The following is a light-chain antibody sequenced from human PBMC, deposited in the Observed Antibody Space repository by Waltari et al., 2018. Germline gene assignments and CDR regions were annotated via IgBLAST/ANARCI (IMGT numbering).Light chain of an antibody. CDR2: AAS. J-gene: IGKJ2*01. CDR3: QQSYSTPRT. Sequence: DIQMTQSPSSLSASVGDRVTITCRASQSISNYLNWYQQKPVKAPKLLIYAASSLQSGVPTRFSGSGSGTDFTLTISSLQPEDFATYYCQQSYSTPRTFGQGTKLELK. CDR1: QSISNY. V-gene: IGKV1-39*01.